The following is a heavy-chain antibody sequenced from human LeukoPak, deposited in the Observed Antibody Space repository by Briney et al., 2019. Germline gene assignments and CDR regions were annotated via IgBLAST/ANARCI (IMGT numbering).Heavy chain of an antibody. CDR1: GGSISSSSYY. CDR2: IYYSGST. CDR3: ARPLYSSGWYYFDY. Sequence: SETLSLTCTVSGGSISSSSYYWGWIRQPPGKGLEWIGSIYYSGSTYYNPSLKSRVTISVDTSKNQFSLKLSSVTAADTAVYHCARPLYSSGWYYFDYWGQGTLVTVSS. J-gene: IGHJ4*02. D-gene: IGHD6-19*01. V-gene: IGHV4-39*01.